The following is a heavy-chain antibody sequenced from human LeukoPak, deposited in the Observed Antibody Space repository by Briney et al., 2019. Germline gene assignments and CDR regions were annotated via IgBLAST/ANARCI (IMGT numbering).Heavy chain of an antibody. D-gene: IGHD2-2*01. J-gene: IGHJ4*02. Sequence: GASVKVSCKTSGYTFTDYYIHWVRQAPGQGPEWMGRIDPKSGGTNYAQKYQVGVAMTRDTSISTVYMELSGLRSDDTAVYYCARVPGPYTTSRYDYWGQGTLVTVSS. V-gene: IGHV1-2*02. CDR1: GYTFTDYY. CDR2: IDPKSGGT. CDR3: ARVPGPYTTSRYDY.